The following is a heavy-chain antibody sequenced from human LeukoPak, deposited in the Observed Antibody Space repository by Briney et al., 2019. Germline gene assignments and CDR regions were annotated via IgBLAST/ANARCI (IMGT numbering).Heavy chain of an antibody. CDR3: TANSGNYSNDAFDI. CDR1: GFTFSTHP. Sequence: PGGSLRLSCAASGFTFSTHPMSWVRQAPGKGLEWVGRIKSKTDGGTTDYAAPVKGRFTISRDDSKNTLYLQMISLKTEDTAVYYCTANSGNYSNDAFDIWGQGTMVTVSS. CDR2: IKSKTDGGTT. J-gene: IGHJ3*02. V-gene: IGHV3-15*01. D-gene: IGHD1-26*01.